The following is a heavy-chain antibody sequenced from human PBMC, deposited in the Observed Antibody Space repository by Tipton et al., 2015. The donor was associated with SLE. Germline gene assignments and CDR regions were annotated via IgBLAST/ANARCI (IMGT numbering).Heavy chain of an antibody. CDR1: GFTVSSNY. D-gene: IGHD2-2*01. J-gene: IGHJ6*03. V-gene: IGHV3-53*04. Sequence: QLVQSGGGLVQPGGSLRLSCAASGFTVSSNYMSWVRQGPGKGLEWVSVIYSGGSTYYADSVKGRFTISRHNSKNTLYLQMNSLRAEDTAVYYCAAGGCSSTSCYYYYMDVWGKGTTVTVSS. CDR2: IYSGGST. CDR3: AAGGCSSTSCYYYYMDV.